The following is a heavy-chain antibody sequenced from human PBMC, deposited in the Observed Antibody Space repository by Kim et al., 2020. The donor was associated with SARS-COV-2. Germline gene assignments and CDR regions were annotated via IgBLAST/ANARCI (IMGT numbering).Heavy chain of an antibody. V-gene: IGHV3-21*01. D-gene: IGHD2-2*01. CDR3: ARVEGCSSSISCYGPSYYYYGMDV. J-gene: IGHJ6*02. Sequence: GGSLRLSCAASGFTFSSYSMNWVRQAPGRGLEWVSSISSSSSYIYYADSVKGRFTISRDNAKNSLYLQMNSLRAEDTAVYYCARVEGCSSSISCYGPSYYYYGMDVWGQRTTVTVSS. CDR1: GFTFSSYS. CDR2: ISSSSSYI.